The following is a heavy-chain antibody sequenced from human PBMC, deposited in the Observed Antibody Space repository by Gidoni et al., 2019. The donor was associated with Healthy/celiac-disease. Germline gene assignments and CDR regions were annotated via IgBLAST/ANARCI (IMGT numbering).Heavy chain of an antibody. V-gene: IGHV4-59*01. CDR1: GGYISSYY. CDR3: ARGVVFVYYDSSGYSKLNWYFDL. Sequence: QVQLQESGPGLVKPSETLSLTCTVSGGYISSYYWSWIRQPPEKGLEWIGYIYYSGSTNYNPSLKSRVTISVDTSKNQFSLKLSSVTAADTAVYYCARGVVFVYYDSSGYSKLNWYFDLWGRGTLVTVSS. CDR2: IYYSGST. D-gene: IGHD3-22*01. J-gene: IGHJ2*01.